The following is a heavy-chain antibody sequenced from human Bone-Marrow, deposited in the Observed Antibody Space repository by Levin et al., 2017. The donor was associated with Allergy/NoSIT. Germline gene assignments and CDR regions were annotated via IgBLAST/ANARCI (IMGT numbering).Heavy chain of an antibody. CDR2: IYSSGNT. V-gene: IGHV4-39*01. D-gene: IGHD3-10*01. Sequence: PGGSLRLSCTVSGGSISRTSYYWGWIRQPPGTGLEWIGSIYSSGNTYYNPSLQSRVTISVDTSKNQFSLKLSSVTAADTAVYYCATFRGFGELSYGLDVWGQGTTVTVSS. J-gene: IGHJ6*02. CDR3: ATFRGFGELSYGLDV. CDR1: GGSISRTSYY.